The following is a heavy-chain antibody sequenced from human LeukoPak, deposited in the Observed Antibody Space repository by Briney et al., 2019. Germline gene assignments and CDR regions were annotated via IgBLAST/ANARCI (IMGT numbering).Heavy chain of an antibody. CDR3: ARDLGPLGFLEWLSYGMDV. V-gene: IGHV3-7*01. J-gene: IGHJ6*02. CDR2: IKQDGSEK. Sequence: PGGSLRLSCAASGFTFSSYWMSWVRQAPGKGLEWVANIKQDGSEKYYVDSVKGRFTISRDNAKNSLYLQMSSLRAEDTAVYYCARDLGPLGFLEWLSYGMDVWGQGTTVTVSS. CDR1: GFTFSSYW. D-gene: IGHD3-3*01.